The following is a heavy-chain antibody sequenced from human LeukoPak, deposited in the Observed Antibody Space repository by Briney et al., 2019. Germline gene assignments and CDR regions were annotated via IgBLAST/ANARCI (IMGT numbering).Heavy chain of an antibody. D-gene: IGHD4-23*01. CDR3: AREVVTPGWFDP. Sequence: ASVKVSCKASGGTFSSYAISWVRQAPGQGLEWIGRIIPIFGIANYAQKFQGRVTITADKSTSTAYMELSSLRSEDTAVYYCAREVVTPGWFDPWGQGTLVTVSS. V-gene: IGHV1-69*04. J-gene: IGHJ5*02. CDR2: IIPIFGIA. CDR1: GGTFSSYA.